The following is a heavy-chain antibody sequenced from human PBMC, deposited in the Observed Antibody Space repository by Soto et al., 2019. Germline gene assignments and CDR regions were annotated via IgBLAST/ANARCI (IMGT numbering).Heavy chain of an antibody. CDR3: ARGRGYRENYYFDY. CDR2: ISSSGSTI. J-gene: IGHJ4*02. V-gene: IGHV3-21*01. D-gene: IGHD5-18*01. CDR1: GFTFSSYS. Sequence: EVQLVESGGGLVKPGGSLRLSCAASGFTFSSYSMNWVRQAPGKGLEWVSSISSSGSTIYYADSVKGRFTISRDNAKNSLYLQMNSLRAEDTAVYYCARGRGYRENYYFDYWGQGTLVTVSS.